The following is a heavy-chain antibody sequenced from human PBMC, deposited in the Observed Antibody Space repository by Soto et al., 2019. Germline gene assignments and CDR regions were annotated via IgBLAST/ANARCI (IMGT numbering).Heavy chain of an antibody. CDR1: GGSISSYY. D-gene: IGHD3-22*01. CDR2: IYYSGST. J-gene: IGHJ1*01. V-gene: IGHV4-59*08. CDR3: ARHAPHYYDSSGYYSLAEYFQH. Sequence: QVQLQESGPGLVKPSETLSLTCTVSGGSISSYYWSWIRQPPGKGLEWIGYIYYSGSTNYNPSLKSRVTISVDTSKNQCSLKLSSVTAADTAVYYCARHAPHYYDSSGYYSLAEYFQHWGQGTLVTVSS.